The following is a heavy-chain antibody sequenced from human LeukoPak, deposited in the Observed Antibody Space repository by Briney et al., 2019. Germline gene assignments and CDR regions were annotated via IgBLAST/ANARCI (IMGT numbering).Heavy chain of an antibody. CDR3: ARSPMVNWSDY. CDR2: ISAYNGNT. D-gene: IGHD5-18*01. V-gene: IGHV1-18*01. CDR1: GGTFSSYA. J-gene: IGHJ4*02. Sequence: ASVKVSCKASGGTFSSYAISWVRQAPGQGLEWMGWISAYNGNTNYAQKLQGRVTMTTDTSTSTAYMELRSLRSDDTAVYYCARSPMVNWSDYWGQGTLVTVSS.